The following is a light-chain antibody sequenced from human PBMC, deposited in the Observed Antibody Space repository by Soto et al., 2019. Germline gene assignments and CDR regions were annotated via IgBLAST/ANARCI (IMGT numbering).Light chain of an antibody. J-gene: IGKJ2*01. V-gene: IGKV1-39*01. CDR2: SAS. CDR1: QAITAF. CDR3: QQNSTTPPT. Sequence: EIPFTQSPSALQASVGARVTFPCRAHQAITAFLHWHLQSPGKATDLLLYSASNLQSGLPSRFSGNGSGTHFTLTIRGLQPEDFGTYNSQQNSTTPPTFGQGNKLHIK.